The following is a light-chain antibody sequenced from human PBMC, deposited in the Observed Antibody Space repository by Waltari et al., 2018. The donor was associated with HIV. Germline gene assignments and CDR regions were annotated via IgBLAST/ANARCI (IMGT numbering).Light chain of an antibody. CDR1: SANIGRNS. CDR3: AAWDVSLRGLV. V-gene: IGLV1-47*01. J-gene: IGLJ2*01. CDR2: KDN. Sequence: QAALTQPPSASGTPGQRVTISCSGGSANIGRNSVPWFQQFPGTAPKPLVYKDNQRPSGVPDRFSASKSGTSASLAISGLRSEDEADYYCAAWDVSLRGLVFGGGTKLTVL.